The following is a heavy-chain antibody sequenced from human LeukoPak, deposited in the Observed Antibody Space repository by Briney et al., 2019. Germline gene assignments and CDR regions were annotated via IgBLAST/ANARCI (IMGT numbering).Heavy chain of an antibody. CDR2: INHSGST. Sequence: SETLSLTCAVYGGSFSGYYWSWIRQPPGKGLEWIGEINHSGSTNYNPSLKSRVTISVDTSKNQFSLKLSSVTAADTAVYCCARKDNSSFFDYWGQGTLVTVSS. D-gene: IGHD6-6*01. CDR3: ARKDNSSFFDY. J-gene: IGHJ4*02. V-gene: IGHV4-34*01. CDR1: GGSFSGYY.